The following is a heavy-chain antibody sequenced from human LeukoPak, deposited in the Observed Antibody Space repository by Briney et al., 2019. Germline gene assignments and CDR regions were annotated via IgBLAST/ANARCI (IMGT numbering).Heavy chain of an antibody. J-gene: IGHJ4*02. CDR2: ISGSGGST. D-gene: IGHD6-13*01. CDR1: GFTFSSYA. Sequence: GGSLRLSCAASGFTFSSYAMSWVRQAPGKGLAWVSAISGSGGSTYYADSVKGRFTISRDNSKNTLYLQMNSLRAEDTAVYYCAKKARQQLGLRYFDYWGQGTLVTVSS. CDR3: AKKARQQLGLRYFDY. V-gene: IGHV3-23*01.